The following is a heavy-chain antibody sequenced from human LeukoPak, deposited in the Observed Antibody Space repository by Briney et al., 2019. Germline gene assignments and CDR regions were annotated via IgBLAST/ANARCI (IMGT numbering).Heavy chain of an antibody. CDR2: IIPIFGTA. Sequence: ASVKASCKASGGTFSSYAISWVRQAPGQGLEWMGGIIPIFGTANYAQKFQGRVTITADESTSTAYMELSSLRSEDTAVYYCARSRLIRRGYSGYDRLGAFDIWGQGTMVTVSS. D-gene: IGHD5-12*01. CDR1: GGTFSSYA. V-gene: IGHV1-69*13. J-gene: IGHJ3*02. CDR3: ARSRLIRRGYSGYDRLGAFDI.